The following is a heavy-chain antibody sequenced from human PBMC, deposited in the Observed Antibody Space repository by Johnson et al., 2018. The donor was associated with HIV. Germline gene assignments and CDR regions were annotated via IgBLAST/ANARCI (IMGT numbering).Heavy chain of an antibody. CDR2: INWDGGST. Sequence: VQLVESGGGWVQPGGSLRLSCVASGFTFGNCAMSWVRQAPGKGLEWVSGINWDGGSTGYADSVTGGFTISRDNAKNSLDMQRNSLRAEDTALYYCARRGRYGDYFADAFDIWGQGTMVTVSS. D-gene: IGHD4-17*01. J-gene: IGHJ3*02. CDR3: ARRGRYGDYFADAFDI. CDR1: GFTFGNCA. V-gene: IGHV3-20*04.